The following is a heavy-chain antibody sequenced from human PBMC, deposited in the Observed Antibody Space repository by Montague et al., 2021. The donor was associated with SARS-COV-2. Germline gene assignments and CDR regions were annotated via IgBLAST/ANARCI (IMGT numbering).Heavy chain of an antibody. J-gene: IGHJ5*02. CDR2: IYYSGST. D-gene: IGHD3-3*01. V-gene: IGHV4-39*01. CDR3: ARSINLYVFWSGYYQGWFDP. CDR1: GGSISSSSYY. Sequence: SETLSLTCTVSGGSISSSSYYWGWIRQPPGKGLEWIGSIYYSGSTYYNPSLKSRVTISVDTSKNQFSLKLSSVTAADTAVYYCARSINLYVFWSGYYQGWFDPWGQGTLVTVSS.